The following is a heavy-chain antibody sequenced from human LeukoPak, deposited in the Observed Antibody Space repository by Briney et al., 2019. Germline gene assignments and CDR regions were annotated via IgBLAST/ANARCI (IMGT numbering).Heavy chain of an antibody. Sequence: GESLKLSCKGSGYSFTSYWIGWVRQMPGKGLEWMGIIYPGDSDTRYSPSFQGQVTISADKSISTAYLQWSSLKASDTAMYYCARRGSYRNYYMDVWGKGTTVTISS. CDR1: GYSFTSYW. J-gene: IGHJ6*03. D-gene: IGHD1-26*01. V-gene: IGHV5-51*01. CDR3: ARRGSYRNYYMDV. CDR2: IYPGDSDT.